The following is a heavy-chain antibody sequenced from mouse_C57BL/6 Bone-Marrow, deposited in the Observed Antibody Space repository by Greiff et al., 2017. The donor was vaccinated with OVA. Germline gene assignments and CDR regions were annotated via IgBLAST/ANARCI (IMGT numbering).Heavy chain of an antibody. CDR2: ISYDGSN. V-gene: IGHV3-6*01. D-gene: IGHD2-3*01. Sequence: EVKLQESGPGLVKPSQSLSLTCSVTGYSITSGYYWNWIRQFPGNKLEWMGYISYDGSNNYNPSLKNRISITRDTSKNQFFLKLNSVTTEDTATYYCARDYEIFDYWGQGTTLTVSS. CDR3: ARDYEIFDY. CDR1: GYSITSGYY. J-gene: IGHJ2*01.